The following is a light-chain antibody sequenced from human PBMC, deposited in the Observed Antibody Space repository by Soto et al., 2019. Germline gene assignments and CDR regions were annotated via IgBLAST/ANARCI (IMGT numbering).Light chain of an antibody. J-gene: IGKJ4*01. V-gene: IGKV1-9*01. CDR3: QQLNSFLT. Sequence: IQLTQSPSSLSASVGDRVTITCRASQGISSYLAWYQQKPGKAPKLLIYAASTLQSGVPSRFSGSGSGTDITLTISSLQPEDFATYYCQQLNSFLTFGGGTKVEIK. CDR1: QGISSY. CDR2: AAS.